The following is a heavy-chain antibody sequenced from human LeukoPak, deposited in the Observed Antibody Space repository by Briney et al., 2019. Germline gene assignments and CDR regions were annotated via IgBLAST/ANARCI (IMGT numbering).Heavy chain of an antibody. CDR2: IYYSGST. CDR3: ARVIRGGTNDAFDI. Sequence: KSSETLSLTCAVYIDSFTNYYWNWIRQPPGKGLEWIGSIYYSGSTYYNPSLKSRVTISVDTSKNQFSLKLSSVTAADTAVYYCARVIRGGTNDAFDIWGQGTMVTVSS. V-gene: IGHV4-39*07. J-gene: IGHJ3*02. CDR1: IDSFTNYY. D-gene: IGHD1-7*01.